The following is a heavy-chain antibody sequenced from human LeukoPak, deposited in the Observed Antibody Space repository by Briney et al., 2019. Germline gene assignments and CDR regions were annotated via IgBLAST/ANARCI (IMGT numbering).Heavy chain of an antibody. CDR3: TRREDCGGDCPYYFDY. D-gene: IGHD2-21*02. V-gene: IGHV3-23*01. CDR2: INTNGGRT. CDR1: GFTFKNYG. Sequence: PGGSLRLPCGASGFTFKNYGMNWVRQAPGKGLEWVSTINTNGGRTYYADSVKGRFTISRDNSKNTLYLQMNSLRAEDTAVYYCTRREDCGGDCPYYFDYWGQGTLVTVSS. J-gene: IGHJ4*02.